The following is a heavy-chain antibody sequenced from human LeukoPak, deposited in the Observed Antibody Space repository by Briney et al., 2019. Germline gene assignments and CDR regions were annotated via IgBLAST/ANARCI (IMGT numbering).Heavy chain of an antibody. D-gene: IGHD2-2*01. V-gene: IGHV4-39*01. CDR1: GGSISSSSYY. Sequence: PSETLSLTCTVSGGSISSSSYYWGWIRQPPGKGLEWIGSIYYSGSTYYNPSLKSRVTISVDTSKNQFSLKLSSVTAADTAVYYCASETGCSSTSCYLDYWGQGTLVTVSS. CDR3: ASETGCSSTSCYLDY. J-gene: IGHJ4*02. CDR2: IYYSGST.